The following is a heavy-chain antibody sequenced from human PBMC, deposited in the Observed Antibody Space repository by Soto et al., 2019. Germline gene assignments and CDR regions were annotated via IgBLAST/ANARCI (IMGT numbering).Heavy chain of an antibody. Sequence: GGSLRLSCAASGFTFSSYAMHWVRQAPGKGLEWVAVISYDGSNKYYADSVKGRFTISRDNSKNTLYLQMNSLRAEDTAVYYCARVHQVSSSWVLSYYYGMDVWGQGTTVTVSS. CDR2: ISYDGSNK. V-gene: IGHV3-30-3*01. CDR1: GFTFSSYA. D-gene: IGHD6-6*01. J-gene: IGHJ6*02. CDR3: ARVHQVSSSWVLSYYYGMDV.